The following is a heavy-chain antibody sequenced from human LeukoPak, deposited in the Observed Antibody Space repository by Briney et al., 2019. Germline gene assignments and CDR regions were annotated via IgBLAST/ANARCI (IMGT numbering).Heavy chain of an antibody. J-gene: IGHJ4*02. CDR3: ARTPIAAAGSAYFDY. D-gene: IGHD6-13*01. Sequence: GGSLRLSCAASGFTFSGYWLSWVRQAPGKGLEWVANIKQDGSEKYYVDSVKGRFTISRDNAKNSLYLQMNSLRAEDTAVYYCARTPIAAAGSAYFDYWGQGTLVTVSS. CDR1: GFTFSGYW. V-gene: IGHV3-7*01. CDR2: IKQDGSEK.